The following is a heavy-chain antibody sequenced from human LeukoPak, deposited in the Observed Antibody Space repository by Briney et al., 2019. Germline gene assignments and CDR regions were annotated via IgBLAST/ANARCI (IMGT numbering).Heavy chain of an antibody. D-gene: IGHD5-18*01. CDR2: IYHSGST. J-gene: IGHJ4*02. Sequence: SETLSLTCAVSGGSISSSNWWSWVRQPPGKGLEWIGEIYHSGSTNYNPSLKSRVTMSVDKSKNQFSLKLSSVTAADTAVFYCARRRYNYGFDSWGQGTLVTVSS. V-gene: IGHV4-4*02. CDR1: GGSISSSNW. CDR3: ARRRYNYGFDS.